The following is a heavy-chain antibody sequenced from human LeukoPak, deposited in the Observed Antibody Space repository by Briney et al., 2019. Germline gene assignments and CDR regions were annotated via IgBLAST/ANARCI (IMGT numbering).Heavy chain of an antibody. CDR3: TTRRQDGW. V-gene: IGHV3-15*01. CDR1: GFTFSDAW. CDR2: IKSKIDGGTI. D-gene: IGHD2-15*01. Sequence: GGSLRLSCVASGFTFSDAWMSWVRQAPGKGLEWVGRIKSKIDGGTIDYAAPVKGKFTISRDDSRNPLYLQMDRLKTEDTAVYYCTTRRQDGWWGQGTLVTVSS. J-gene: IGHJ4*02.